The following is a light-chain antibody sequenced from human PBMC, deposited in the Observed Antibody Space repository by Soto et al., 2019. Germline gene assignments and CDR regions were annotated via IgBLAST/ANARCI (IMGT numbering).Light chain of an antibody. CDR2: GNS. Sequence: QSVLTQPPSVSGAPGQRVTISCTGSSSNIGAGYDVHWYQQLPGTAPKFLVYGNSNRPSGVPDRFSGSKSGTSASLAITGRQAEDEADYYCQSYDISLSGVVFGGGTKLTVL. CDR1: SSNIGAGYD. CDR3: QSYDISLSGVV. V-gene: IGLV1-40*01. J-gene: IGLJ2*01.